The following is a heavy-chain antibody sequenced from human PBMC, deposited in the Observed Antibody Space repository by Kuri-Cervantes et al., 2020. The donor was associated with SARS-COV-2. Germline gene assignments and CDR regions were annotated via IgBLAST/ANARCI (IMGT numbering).Heavy chain of an antibody. D-gene: IGHD3-10*01. Sequence: GESLKISCAASGFNFSDYYITWIRQAPGKGLEWVSYISSSGTTIHYADSMKGRFTISRDNAKNSVYLQMNSLRAEDTAVYYCAVPKGNDYYGSGSYDYWGQGTLVTVSS. V-gene: IGHV3-11*04. J-gene: IGHJ4*02. CDR1: GFNFSDYY. CDR2: ISSSGTTI. CDR3: AVPKGNDYYGSGSYDY.